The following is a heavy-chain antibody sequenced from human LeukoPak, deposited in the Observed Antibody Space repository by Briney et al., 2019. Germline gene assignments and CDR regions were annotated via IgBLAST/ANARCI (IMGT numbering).Heavy chain of an antibody. D-gene: IGHD2-21*02. CDR1: GGSISSYY. V-gene: IGHV4-59*01. J-gene: IGHJ3*01. CDR3: ARRVVVVTANDKSDAFDV. CDR2: IYYSGST. Sequence: PSETLSLTCTVSGGSISSYYWSWIRQPPGEGLEWIGYIYYSGSTNYNPSLKSRVTISLDTSKNQFSLKLNSVTAADTAVYCCARRVVVVTANDKSDAFDVWGQGTVVTVSS.